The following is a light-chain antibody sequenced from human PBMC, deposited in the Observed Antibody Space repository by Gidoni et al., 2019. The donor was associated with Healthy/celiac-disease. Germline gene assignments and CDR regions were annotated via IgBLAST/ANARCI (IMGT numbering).Light chain of an antibody. CDR2: AAS. V-gene: IGKV1-39*01. J-gene: IGKJ2*01. CDR3: QQSYSTPPYT. CDR1: QSISSY. Sequence: DIQMTQSPSSLSASVGDRACIPCRASQSISSYLNWYQQKPGKAPKLLIYAASSLQSGVQSRFSGSGSGTDFTLTISSQQPEDFATYYCQQSYSTPPYTFGQGTKLEIK.